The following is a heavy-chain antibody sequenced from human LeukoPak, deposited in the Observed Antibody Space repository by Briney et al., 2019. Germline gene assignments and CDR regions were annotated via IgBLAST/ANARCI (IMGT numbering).Heavy chain of an antibody. V-gene: IGHV4-34*01. CDR3: ARDRGYYGREPFDY. D-gene: IGHD3-3*01. CDR1: GGSFSGYY. J-gene: IGHJ4*02. CDR2: INHSGST. Sequence: SETLSLTCAVYGGSFSGYYWSWIRQPPGKGLEWIGEINHSGSTNYNPSLKSRVTISVDTSKNQFSLKLSSVTAADTAVYYCARDRGYYGREPFDYWGQGTLVTVSS.